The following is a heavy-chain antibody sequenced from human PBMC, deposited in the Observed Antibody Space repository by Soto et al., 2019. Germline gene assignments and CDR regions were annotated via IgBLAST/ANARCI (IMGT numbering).Heavy chain of an antibody. V-gene: IGHV3-33*06. J-gene: IGHJ4*02. Sequence: QVQLEESGGGVVQPGRSLRLSCVASGFTFSSYGMHWVRQAPGKGLEWVAVIWYDGSNKYYADSVKGRFTISRDNSENXXYLQMNSLRAEDTAVYYCAKDRDLPGYSTGWPQDYWGQGTLVTVSS. CDR1: GFTFSSYG. D-gene: IGHD6-19*01. CDR3: AKDRDLPGYSTGWPQDY. CDR2: IWYDGSNK.